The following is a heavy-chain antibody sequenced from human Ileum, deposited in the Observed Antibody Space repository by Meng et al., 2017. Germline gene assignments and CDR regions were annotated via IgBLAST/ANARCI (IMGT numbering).Heavy chain of an antibody. D-gene: IGHD7-27*01. J-gene: IGHJ4*02. CDR3: ARDHWGSLDY. CDR2: AST. V-gene: IGHV4-61*01. Sequence: QVQLQESGPGLVRPSETLSLICTVSGASVTTSHYQWGRIRQPPGKGLEWIGYASTNYNPSLKSRLIISLDTSKNQVSLKLTSVTAADTAVYYCARDHWGSLDYWGQGILVTVSS. CDR1: GASVTTSHYQ.